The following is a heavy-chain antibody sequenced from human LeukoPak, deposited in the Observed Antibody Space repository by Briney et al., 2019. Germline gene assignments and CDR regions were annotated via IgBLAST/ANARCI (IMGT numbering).Heavy chain of an antibody. J-gene: IGHJ6*03. Sequence: SETLSLTCTVSGGSISRYYWSWIRQPAGKGLEWIGRIYTSGSTNYNPSLKSRVTMSVDTSKNQFSLKLSSVTAADTAVYYCARGSNYDYYYYYYMDVWGKGTTVTVSS. CDR3: ARGSNYDYYYYYYMDV. V-gene: IGHV4-4*07. CDR2: IYTSGST. D-gene: IGHD4-11*01. CDR1: GGSISRYY.